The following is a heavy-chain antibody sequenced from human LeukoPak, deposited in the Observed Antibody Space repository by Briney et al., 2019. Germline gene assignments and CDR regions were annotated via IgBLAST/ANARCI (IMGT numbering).Heavy chain of an antibody. Sequence: GGSLRLSCAASGFTFSSYAMSWVRQAPGKGLEWASAISGSGGSTYYADSVKVRFTISRDNSKNTLYLQMNSLRAEDTAVYYCAKTYGSGSYFDYWGQGTLVTVSS. J-gene: IGHJ4*02. D-gene: IGHD3-10*01. CDR3: AKTYGSGSYFDY. V-gene: IGHV3-23*01. CDR2: ISGSGGST. CDR1: GFTFSSYA.